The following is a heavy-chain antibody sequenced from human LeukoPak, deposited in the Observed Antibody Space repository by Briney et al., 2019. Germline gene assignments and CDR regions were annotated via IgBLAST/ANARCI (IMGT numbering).Heavy chain of an antibody. Sequence: SETLSLTCTVSGGSISSYCWSWIRQPPGKGLEWIGYIYYSGSTNYNPSLKSRVTISVDTSKNQFSLKLSSVTAADTAVYYCARAVVPAAHDAFDIWGQGTMVTVSS. CDR3: ARAVVPAAHDAFDI. D-gene: IGHD2-2*01. CDR2: IYYSGST. V-gene: IGHV4-59*01. J-gene: IGHJ3*02. CDR1: GGSISSYC.